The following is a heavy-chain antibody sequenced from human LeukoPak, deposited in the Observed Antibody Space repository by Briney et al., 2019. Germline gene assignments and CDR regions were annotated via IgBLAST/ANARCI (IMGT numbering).Heavy chain of an antibody. V-gene: IGHV3-30*03. CDR1: GFTFSSYG. CDR3: AGPQFDP. CDR2: ISYDGSNK. D-gene: IGHD6-19*01. Sequence: GGSLRLSCAASGFTFSSYGMHWVRQAPGKGLEWVAVISYDGSNKYYADSVKGRFTISRDNSKNTLYLQMNSLRAEDTAVYYSAGPQFDPWGQGTLVTVSS. J-gene: IGHJ5*02.